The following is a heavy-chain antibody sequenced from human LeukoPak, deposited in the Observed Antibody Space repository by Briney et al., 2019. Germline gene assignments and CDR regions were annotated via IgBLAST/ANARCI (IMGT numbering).Heavy chain of an antibody. V-gene: IGHV4-34*01. CDR3: ARERYSYGYLDWFDL. J-gene: IGHJ5*02. Sequence: RPSETLSLTCAVYGGSFSGYYWSWIRQPPGKGLEWIGEINHSGSTNYNPSLKSRVTISVDTSKNQFSLKLSSVTAADTAVYYCARERYSYGYLDWFDLWGQGTLVTVSS. CDR2: INHSGST. CDR1: GGSFSGYY. D-gene: IGHD5-18*01.